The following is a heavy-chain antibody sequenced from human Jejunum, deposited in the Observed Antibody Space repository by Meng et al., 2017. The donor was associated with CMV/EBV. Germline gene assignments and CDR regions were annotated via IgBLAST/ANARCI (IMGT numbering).Heavy chain of an antibody. CDR3: ARDMGYTVTAPFDY. CDR1: GFTFTSHA. V-gene: IGHV3-23*01. D-gene: IGHD4-11*01. J-gene: IGHJ4*02. Sequence: SGFTFTSHAMSWVRQTPGKRPEWVAGISGSGPATYYAESVKGRFTISRDNSNNTLFLQMNALRGDDTAVYYCARDMGYTVTAPFDYWGQGSVVTVSS. CDR2: ISGSGPAT.